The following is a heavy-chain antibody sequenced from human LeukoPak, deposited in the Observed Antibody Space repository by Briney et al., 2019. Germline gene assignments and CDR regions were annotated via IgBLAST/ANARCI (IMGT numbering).Heavy chain of an antibody. V-gene: IGHV4-34*01. CDR3: ARRWELRWFDP. Sequence: PSETLSLTCAVYGGSFSGYYWSWIRQPPGKGLEWIGEINHSGSTNYNPSLKSRVTISVDTSKNQFSLKLSSVTAADTAVYYCARRWELRWFDPWGQGTLVTVSS. D-gene: IGHD1-26*01. J-gene: IGHJ5*02. CDR1: GGSFSGYY. CDR2: INHSGST.